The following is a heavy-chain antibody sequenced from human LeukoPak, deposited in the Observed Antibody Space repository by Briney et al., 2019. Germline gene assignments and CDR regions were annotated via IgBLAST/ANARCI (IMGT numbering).Heavy chain of an antibody. D-gene: IGHD3-10*01. J-gene: IGHJ6*03. Sequence: GASVKVSCKASGYTFIGYYMHWVRQAPGQGLEWMGWINPNSGGTNYAQKFQGRVTMTRDTSISTAYMELSRLRSDDTAVYYCARERDYYGSGGYYYYYYYMDVWGKGTTVTISS. CDR3: ARERDYYGSGGYYYYYYYMDV. CDR2: INPNSGGT. CDR1: GYTFIGYY. V-gene: IGHV1-2*02.